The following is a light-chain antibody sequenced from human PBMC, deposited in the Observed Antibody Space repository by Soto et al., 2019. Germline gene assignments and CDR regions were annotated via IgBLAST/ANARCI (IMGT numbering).Light chain of an antibody. CDR3: QQRSSWPLT. V-gene: IGKV3-11*01. Sequence: EIVLTQSPDTLSLSPGERATLSCRASQSVSYYLAWYQHKPGQAPRLLIFDASNRATGIPARFSGSGSGTDFTLTISSLEPEDFAVYYCQQRSSWPLTFGGGTKVDIK. J-gene: IGKJ4*01. CDR1: QSVSYY. CDR2: DAS.